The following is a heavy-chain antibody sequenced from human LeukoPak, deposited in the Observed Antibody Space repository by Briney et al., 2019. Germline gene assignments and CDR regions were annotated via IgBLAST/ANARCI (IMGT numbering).Heavy chain of an antibody. CDR3: ARVFDSGSQAYFYYMDV. CDR1: GGSIRGYY. CDR2: IYSSGST. D-gene: IGHD3-10*01. Sequence: PSETLSLTCNVSGGSIRGYYWSWIRQPPGKGLERIGYIYSSGSTNYNPSLKSRVTMSVDTSKNQFSLKVSSVTAADTAVYYCARVFDSGSQAYFYYMDVWGKGTTVTISS. J-gene: IGHJ6*03. V-gene: IGHV4-59*01.